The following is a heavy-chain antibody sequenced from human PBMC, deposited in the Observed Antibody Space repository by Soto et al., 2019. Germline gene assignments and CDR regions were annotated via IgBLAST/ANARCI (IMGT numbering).Heavy chain of an antibody. V-gene: IGHV1-18*04. CDR3: AGGQGSLIPYYFDS. Sequence: QVQLVQSGAEVKKPGASVRVSCKASEHTFTNYGINWVRLAPGQGLEWMGWINTYSGNTIYAQKFQDRLTITTDTSTNTASMELRSLTSVDTAVFYCAGGQGSLIPYYFDSWGQGTLVTVSS. D-gene: IGHD2-2*01. CDR1: EHTFTNYG. CDR2: INTYSGNT. J-gene: IGHJ4*02.